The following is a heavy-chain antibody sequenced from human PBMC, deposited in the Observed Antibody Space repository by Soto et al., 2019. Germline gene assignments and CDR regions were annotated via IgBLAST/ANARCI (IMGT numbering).Heavy chain of an antibody. J-gene: IGHJ4*02. CDR1: GGSISSGDYY. CDR3: AREGQGYCSGGSCPRSFDY. D-gene: IGHD2-15*01. V-gene: IGHV4-30-4*01. CDR2: IYYSGST. Sequence: SETLSLTCTVSGGSISSGDYYWSWIRQPPGKGLEWIGYIYYSGSTYYNPSLKSRVTISVDTSKNQFSLKLSSVTAADTAVYYCAREGQGYCSGGSCPRSFDYWGQGTLVTVSS.